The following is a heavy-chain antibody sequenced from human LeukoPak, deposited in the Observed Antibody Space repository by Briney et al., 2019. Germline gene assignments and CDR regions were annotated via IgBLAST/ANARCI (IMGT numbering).Heavy chain of an antibody. V-gene: IGHV3-23*01. CDR1: GFTFSTYG. Sequence: GGTLRLSCAAAGFTFSTYGMSWVRQAPGKGLEWVSGISGGGDRTSYAQSVKGRFTISRDNFKNMLYLQMNSLRAEDTALYYCARVPRGSYSYYFYMDVWGKGTTVTVSS. CDR3: ARVPRGSYSYYFYMDV. D-gene: IGHD1-26*01. J-gene: IGHJ6*03. CDR2: ISGGGDRT.